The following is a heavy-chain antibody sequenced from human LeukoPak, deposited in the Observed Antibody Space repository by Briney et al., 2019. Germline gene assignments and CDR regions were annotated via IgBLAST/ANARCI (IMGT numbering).Heavy chain of an antibody. D-gene: IGHD3-10*01. CDR1: GFTFSSYD. CDR2: IGTAGDT. CDR3: ARGDGSGSPDY. Sequence: GGSLRLSCAASGFTFSSYDMHWVRQATGKGLEWVSAIGTAGDTYYPGSVKGRFTISRENAKNSLYLQMNSLRAGDTAAYYCARGDGSGSPDYWGQGTLVTVSS. J-gene: IGHJ4*02. V-gene: IGHV3-13*01.